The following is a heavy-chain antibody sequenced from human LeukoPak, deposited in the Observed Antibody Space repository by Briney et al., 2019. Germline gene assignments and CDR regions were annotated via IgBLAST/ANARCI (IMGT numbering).Heavy chain of an antibody. CDR2: INPNSGGT. CDR3: ARDGSYYYDSSGPENAFDI. CDR1: GYTFTSYG. D-gene: IGHD3-22*01. V-gene: IGHV1-2*02. Sequence: ASVKVSCKASGYTFTSYGISWVRQAPGQGLEWMGWINPNSGGTNYAQKFQGRVTMTRDTSISTAYMELSRLRSDDTAVYYCARDGSYYYDSSGPENAFDIRGQGTMVTVSS. J-gene: IGHJ3*02.